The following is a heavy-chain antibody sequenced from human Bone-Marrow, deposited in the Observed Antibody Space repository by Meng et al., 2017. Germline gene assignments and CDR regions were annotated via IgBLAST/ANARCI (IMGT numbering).Heavy chain of an antibody. Sequence: GSLRLSCTVSGGSVSSGSYYWSWIRQPPGKGLEWIGYIYYSGSTNYNPSLKSRVTISVDTSKNQFSLKLSSVTAADTAVYYCARDPYSSGWWDGTDYYYGMDVWGQGTTVTVSS. J-gene: IGHJ6*02. CDR3: ARDPYSSGWWDGTDYYYGMDV. CDR2: IYYSGST. V-gene: IGHV4-61*01. CDR1: GGSVSSGSYY. D-gene: IGHD6-19*01.